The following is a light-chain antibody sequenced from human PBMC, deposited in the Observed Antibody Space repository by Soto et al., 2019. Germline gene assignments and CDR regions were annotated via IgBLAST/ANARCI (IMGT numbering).Light chain of an antibody. J-gene: IGLJ3*02. CDR2: EVS. CDR1: SSDVGGYNY. Sequence: QSALTQPASVSGSPGQSITISCTGTSSDVGGYNYVSWYQQHPGKAPKLMIYEVSNRPSGVSNRFSGSKSGNTASLTISALQAEDEADYYCSSYTSSSTRVFGGGTKVTVL. CDR3: SSYTSSSTRV. V-gene: IGLV2-14*01.